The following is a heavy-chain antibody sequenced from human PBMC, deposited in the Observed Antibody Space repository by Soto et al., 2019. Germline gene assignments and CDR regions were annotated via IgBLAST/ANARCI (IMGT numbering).Heavy chain of an antibody. V-gene: IGHV3-48*02. CDR1: GFTFSSHS. CDR2: ISTGGNSI. D-gene: IGHD1-26*01. CDR3: AREKDPGSYSPFDY. Sequence: EVQLVESGGGLVQPGGSLRLSCTASGFTFSSHSMSWVRQAPGKGLECVSYISTGGNSIYYAASVKGRFTISRDNGKSSLFLQMSSLRDEDSALYFCAREKDPGSYSPFDYWGQGTLVTVSS. J-gene: IGHJ4*02.